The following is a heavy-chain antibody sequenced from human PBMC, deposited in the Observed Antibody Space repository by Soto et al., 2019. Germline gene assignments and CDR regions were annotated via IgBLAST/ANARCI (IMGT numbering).Heavy chain of an antibody. CDR1: GFTFSSYA. D-gene: IGHD2-8*01. J-gene: IGHJ6*03. V-gene: IGHV3-23*01. Sequence: GGSLRLSCAASGFTFSSYAMSWVRQAPGKGLEWVSAISGSGGSTYYADSVKGRFTISRDNSKNTLYLQMNSLRAKDTAVYYCAKFHRDIVLMVYAAGGHYYTDVWGKGTTVTVSS. CDR2: ISGSGGST. CDR3: AKFHRDIVLMVYAAGGHYYTDV.